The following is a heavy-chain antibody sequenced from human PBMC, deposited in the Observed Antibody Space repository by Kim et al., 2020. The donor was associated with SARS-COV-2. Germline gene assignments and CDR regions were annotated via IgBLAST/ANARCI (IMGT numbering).Heavy chain of an antibody. CDR3: AKELETGITSGLTYYYY. CDR1: GFTFSSYG. Sequence: GGSLRLSCAASGFTFSSYGMHWVRQAPGKGLEWVAVISYDGSNKYYADSVKGRFTISRDNSKNTLYLQMNSLRAEDTAVYYCAKELETGITSGLTYYYY. CDR2: ISYDGSNK. D-gene: IGHD6-19*01. V-gene: IGHV3-30*18. J-gene: IGHJ6*01.